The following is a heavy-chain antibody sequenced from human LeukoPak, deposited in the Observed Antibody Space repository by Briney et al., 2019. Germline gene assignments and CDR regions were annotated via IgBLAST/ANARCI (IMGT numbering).Heavy chain of an antibody. Sequence: SETLSLTCTVSGGFISSGGYYWSWIRQHPGKGLEWIGYIYYSGSTYYNPSLKSRVTISVDTSKNQFSLKLSSVTAADTAVYYCARAGGTTSWFDPWGQGTLVTVSS. CDR3: ARAGGTTSWFDP. CDR1: GGFISSGGYY. CDR2: IYYSGST. J-gene: IGHJ5*02. V-gene: IGHV4-31*03. D-gene: IGHD1-7*01.